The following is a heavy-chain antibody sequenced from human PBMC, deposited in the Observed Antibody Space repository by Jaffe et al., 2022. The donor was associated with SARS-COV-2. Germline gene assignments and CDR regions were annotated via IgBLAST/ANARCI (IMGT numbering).Heavy chain of an antibody. D-gene: IGHD3-16*01. Sequence: EVQLVESGGGLAQPGGSLRLSCAASGLTLSDYWMNWVRQAPGKGLEWVAIIKQDGSEKYYVDSVRGRFSISRDNAKNSVYLQLNSLRVEDTAVYYCVGGAGWQPDFWGQGTLVTVSS. CDR2: IKQDGSEK. CDR1: GLTLSDYW. J-gene: IGHJ4*02. V-gene: IGHV3-7*01. CDR3: VGGAGWQPDF.